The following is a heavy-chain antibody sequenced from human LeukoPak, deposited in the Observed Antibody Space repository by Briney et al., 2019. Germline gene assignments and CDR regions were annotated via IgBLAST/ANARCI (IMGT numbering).Heavy chain of an antibody. D-gene: IGHD2-21*01. J-gene: IGHJ3*02. CDR3: ARSHRSYCGGDCYRDDAFDI. V-gene: IGHV3-21*01. CDR2: ISSSSSYI. CDR1: GFTFSSYS. Sequence: GGSLRLSCAASGFTFSSYSMNWVRQAPGKGLERVSSISSSSSYIYYADSVKGRFTISRDNAKNSLYLQMNSLRAEDTAVYYCARSHRSYCGGDCYRDDAFDIWGQGTMVTVSS.